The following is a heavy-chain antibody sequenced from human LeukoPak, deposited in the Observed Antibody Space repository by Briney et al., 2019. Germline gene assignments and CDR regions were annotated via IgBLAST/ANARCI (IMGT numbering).Heavy chain of an antibody. J-gene: IGHJ4*02. CDR2: IWYDGSNK. Sequence: GGSLRLSCAASGFTFSSYGMHWVRQAPGKGLEWVAVIWYDGSNKYYADSVKGRFTISRDNSKNTLYLQMNSLRAEDTAVYYCARVVGSSGWSYFDYWGQGTLVAVSS. CDR3: ARVVGSSGWSYFDY. V-gene: IGHV3-33*01. D-gene: IGHD6-19*01. CDR1: GFTFSSYG.